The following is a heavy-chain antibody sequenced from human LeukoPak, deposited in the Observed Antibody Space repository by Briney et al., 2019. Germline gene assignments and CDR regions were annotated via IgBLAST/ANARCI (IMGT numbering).Heavy chain of an antibody. CDR2: INHSGST. CDR3: ARDSAAAAGGGTDY. D-gene: IGHD6-13*01. CDR1: GGSFSGYY. J-gene: IGHJ4*02. V-gene: IGHV4-34*01. Sequence: SETLSLTCAVYGGSFSGYYWSWIRQPPGKGLEWIGEINHSGSTNYNPSLKSRVTISVDTSKNQFSLKLSSVTAADTAVYYCARDSAAAAGGGTDYWGQGTLVTVSS.